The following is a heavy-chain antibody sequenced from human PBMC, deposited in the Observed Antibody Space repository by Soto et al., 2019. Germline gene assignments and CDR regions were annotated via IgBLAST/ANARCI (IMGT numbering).Heavy chain of an antibody. D-gene: IGHD1-26*01. CDR2: FFYRGST. CDR1: GDSISSSNFY. CDR3: ARHVPYRRSGSYLFDF. V-gene: IGHV4-39*01. J-gene: IGHJ4*02. Sequence: QLQLQESGPGLVKPSETLSLTCTVSGDSISSSNFYWAWIRQPPGRGLEFIGTFFYRGSTYLNPSLKSRVPTSVDPSKNQFSLRLSSVTAADTAVYYCARHVPYRRSGSYLFDFWGQGTLVTVSS.